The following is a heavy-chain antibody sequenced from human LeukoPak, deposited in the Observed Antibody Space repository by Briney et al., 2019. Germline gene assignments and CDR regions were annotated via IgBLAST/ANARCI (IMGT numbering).Heavy chain of an antibody. Sequence: GGSLRLSCAASGFTFSTYTMSWVRQAPGKGLEWVSLISGSGGSTYYADSVKGRFTISRDNSRNTLYLQMNSLRGDDTAVYYCAKDVGKWESLHFFDYWGQGTLVTVSS. CDR3: AKDVGKWESLHFFDY. J-gene: IGHJ4*02. V-gene: IGHV3-23*01. D-gene: IGHD1-26*01. CDR1: GFTFSTYT. CDR2: ISGSGGST.